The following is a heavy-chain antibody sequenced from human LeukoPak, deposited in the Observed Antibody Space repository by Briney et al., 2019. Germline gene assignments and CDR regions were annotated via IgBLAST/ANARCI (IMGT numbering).Heavy chain of an antibody. V-gene: IGHV4-59*08. CDR1: GGSISSYY. CDR3: ARHDGSNNLDY. CDR2: IYYSGST. Sequence: KPSETLSLTCTVSGGSISSYYWSWIRQPPGKGLEWMGNIYYSGSTNYNSSLKSRVTISVDTSKNQISLKLRSVTAADTAVYYCARHDGSNNLDYWGQGTLVTVSS. J-gene: IGHJ4*02. D-gene: IGHD1-14*01.